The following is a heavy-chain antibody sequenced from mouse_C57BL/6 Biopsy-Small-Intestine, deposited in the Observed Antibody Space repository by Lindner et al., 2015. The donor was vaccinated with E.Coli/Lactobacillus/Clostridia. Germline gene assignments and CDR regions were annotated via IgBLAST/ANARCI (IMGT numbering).Heavy chain of an antibody. J-gene: IGHJ3*02. V-gene: IGHV1-84*02. CDR1: GDTFISYD. Sequence: SVKVSCKASGDTFISYDINWVRQASGQGLEWLGWMNPISGNTGHAQKFQGRVTMTRDTSITTAYMQLNSLRSEDTAVYYCARVPSCNGGDCMVYLDGFDMWGQGTMVTVSS. CDR3: ARVPSCNGGDCMVYLDGFDM. D-gene: IGHD1-1*02. CDR2: MNPISGNT.